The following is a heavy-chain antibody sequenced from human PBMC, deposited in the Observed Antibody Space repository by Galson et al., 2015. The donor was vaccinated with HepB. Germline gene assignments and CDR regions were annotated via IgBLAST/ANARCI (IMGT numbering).Heavy chain of an antibody. CDR1: GYSFTSYW. CDR2: IYPGDSDT. CDR3: ARRARTNIVVVTATAFDI. V-gene: IGHV5-51*01. J-gene: IGHJ3*02. Sequence: QSGAEVKKPGESLKISCKGSGYSFTSYWIGWVRQMPGKGLEWMGIIYPGDSDTRYSPSFQGQVTISADKSISTAYLQWSSLKASDTAMYYCARRARTNIVVVTATAFDIWGQGTMVTVSS. D-gene: IGHD2-21*02.